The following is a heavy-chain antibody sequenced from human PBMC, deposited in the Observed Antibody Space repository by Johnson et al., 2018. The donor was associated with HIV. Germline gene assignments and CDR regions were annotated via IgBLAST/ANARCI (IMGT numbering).Heavy chain of an antibody. CDR3: AKDRGRPGTPAAFDI. Sequence: VQLVESGGGVIRPGGSLRLACEASGFTFDDYGMSWVRQAPGKGLEWVSGFNWNGDNTGYADSVNGRFTISRDNAKNSLYLQMNSLRAEDTALYYCAKDRGRPGTPAAFDIWGQGTMVTVSS. J-gene: IGHJ3*02. CDR1: GFTFDDYG. V-gene: IGHV3-20*04. D-gene: IGHD1-7*01. CDR2: FNWNGDNT.